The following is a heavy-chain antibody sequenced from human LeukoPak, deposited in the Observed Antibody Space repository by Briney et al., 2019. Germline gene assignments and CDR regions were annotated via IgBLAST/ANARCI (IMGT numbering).Heavy chain of an antibody. V-gene: IGHV3-23*01. CDR2: ISGSGGST. J-gene: IGHJ6*02. CDR3: AKDRLAPDVLLWFGSPRDLYYYYGMDV. CDR1: GFTFSSYA. D-gene: IGHD3-10*01. Sequence: PGGSLRLSCAASGFTFSSYAMSWVRQAPGKGLEWVSAISGSGGSTYYADSVKGRFTISRDNSKNTLYLQMNSLRAEDTAVYYCAKDRLAPDVLLWFGSPRDLYYYYGMDVWGQGTTVTVSS.